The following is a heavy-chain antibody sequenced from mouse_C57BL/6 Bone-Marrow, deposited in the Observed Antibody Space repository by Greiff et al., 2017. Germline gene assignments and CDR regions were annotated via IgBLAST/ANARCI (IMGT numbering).Heavy chain of an antibody. CDR2: IDPEIGDT. D-gene: IGHD2-3*01. Sequence: EVHLVESGAELVRPGASVKLSCTASGFNIKDDYIHWVKQRPEQGLEWIGWIDPEIGDTEYASKFQGKATITSDTSSNTAYLQLSSLTSEDTAVYYCSSFDGNYLDFWGQGTPLTVAS. CDR1: GFNIKDDY. V-gene: IGHV14-4*01. J-gene: IGHJ2*01. CDR3: SSFDGNYLDF.